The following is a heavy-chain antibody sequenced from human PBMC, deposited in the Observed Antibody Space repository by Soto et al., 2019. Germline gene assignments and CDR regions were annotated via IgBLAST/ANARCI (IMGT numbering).Heavy chain of an antibody. CDR2: ISAYNGNT. D-gene: IGHD2-2*01. Sequence: ASVNVSCKASGYTFTSYGISWVRQAPGQGLEWMGWISAYNGNTNYAQKLQGRVTMTTDTSTSTAYMELRSLRSDDTAVYYCARDIVVVPAARDWFDPWGQGTLVTVSS. J-gene: IGHJ5*02. CDR3: ARDIVVVPAARDWFDP. CDR1: GYTFTSYG. V-gene: IGHV1-18*01.